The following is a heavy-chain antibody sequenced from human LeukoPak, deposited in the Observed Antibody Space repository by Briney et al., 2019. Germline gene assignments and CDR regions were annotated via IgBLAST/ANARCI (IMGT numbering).Heavy chain of an antibody. D-gene: IGHD4-17*01. V-gene: IGHV3-21*01. Sequence: GGSLRLSCAASGFTFSSYSMNWVRQAPGKGLEWVSSISSSSSYIYYADSVKGRFTISRDNAKNSLYLQMNSLRAEDTAVYYCARAMTTVTTRLSDYWGQGTLVTVSS. CDR2: ISSSSSYI. J-gene: IGHJ4*02. CDR3: ARAMTTVTTRLSDY. CDR1: GFTFSSYS.